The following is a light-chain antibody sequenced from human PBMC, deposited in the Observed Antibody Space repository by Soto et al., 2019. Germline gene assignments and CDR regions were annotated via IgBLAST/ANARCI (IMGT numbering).Light chain of an antibody. CDR1: TGAVTSGQY. Sequence: QAVVTQEPSLTVSPGGTVTLTCGSSTGAVTSGQYPYWFQQKPGQAPRTLIYETSNKHSWTPARFSGSLLGGKAALTLSGAQAEDEADYYCLLSCSGARFVVFGGGTKLTVL. J-gene: IGLJ2*01. CDR3: LLSCSGARFVV. CDR2: ETS. V-gene: IGLV7-46*01.